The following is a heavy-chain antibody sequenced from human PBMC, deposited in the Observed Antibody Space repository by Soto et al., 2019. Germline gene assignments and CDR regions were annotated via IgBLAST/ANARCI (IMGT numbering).Heavy chain of an antibody. CDR2: ITTYNGKA. CDR3: DY. J-gene: IGHJ4*02. CDR1: GYSFINYG. V-gene: IGHV1-18*01. Sequence: GASVKVSCKVSGYSFINYGISWVRQAPGQGLEWMGGITTYNGKANYAQKFQGRVTMTTDTSTSIAYMELRSLRSDDTAVYYFDYWGQGTLVTVSS.